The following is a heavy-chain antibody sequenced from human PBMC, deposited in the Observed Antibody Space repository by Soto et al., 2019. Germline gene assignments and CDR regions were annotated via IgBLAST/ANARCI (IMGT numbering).Heavy chain of an antibody. V-gene: IGHV3-11*01. Sequence: GGSLRLSCAASGFTFSDYYMSWIRQAPGKGLEWVSYISSSGSTIYYADSVKGRFTISRDNAKNSLYLQMNSLRAEDTAVYYCARSLYGDYEKDYFDYWGQGTLVTVSS. D-gene: IGHD4-17*01. CDR3: ARSLYGDYEKDYFDY. CDR2: ISSSGSTI. CDR1: GFTFSDYY. J-gene: IGHJ4*02.